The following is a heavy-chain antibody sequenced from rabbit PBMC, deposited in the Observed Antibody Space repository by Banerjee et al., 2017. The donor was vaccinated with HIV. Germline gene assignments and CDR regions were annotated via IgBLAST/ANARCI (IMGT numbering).Heavy chain of an antibody. V-gene: IGHV1S45*01. J-gene: IGHJ4*01. CDR2: IYVGSSGTT. CDR3: AREMTYGDIAYTYNL. Sequence: QEQLEESGGDLVKPEGSLTLTCTASGFSFSSNAMCWVRQAPGKGLEWIACIYVGSSGTTYYASWAKGRFTISKTSSTTVTLQMTGLTAADTATYFCAREMTYGDIAYTYNLWGPGTLVTVS. D-gene: IGHD2-1*01. CDR1: GFSFSSNA.